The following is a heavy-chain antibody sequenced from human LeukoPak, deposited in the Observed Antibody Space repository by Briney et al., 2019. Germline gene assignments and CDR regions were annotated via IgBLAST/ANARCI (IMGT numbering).Heavy chain of an antibody. Sequence: SETLSLTCAVYGGSFSGYYWSWIRQPPGKGLEWIGEIHHSGSTNYNPSLKSRVTISVDTSKNQFSLKLSSVTAADTAVYYCASHRRDGYNFWGQGTLVTVSS. J-gene: IGHJ4*02. V-gene: IGHV4-34*01. CDR1: GGSFSGYY. CDR3: ASHRRDGYNF. D-gene: IGHD5-24*01. CDR2: IHHSGST.